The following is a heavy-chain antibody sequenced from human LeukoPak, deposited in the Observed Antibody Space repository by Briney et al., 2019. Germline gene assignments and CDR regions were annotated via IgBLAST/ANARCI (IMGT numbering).Heavy chain of an antibody. CDR2: IYYSGST. CDR3: ARTTVVTLWNYMDV. V-gene: IGHV4-61*01. CDR1: GGSISSGSYY. Sequence: SETLSLTCTVSGGSISSGSYYWSWIRQPPGKGLEWIGYIYYSGSTNYNPSLKSRVTISVDTSKNQFSLKLSSVTAADTAVYYCARTTVVTLWNYMDVWGKGTTVTVSS. J-gene: IGHJ6*03. D-gene: IGHD4-23*01.